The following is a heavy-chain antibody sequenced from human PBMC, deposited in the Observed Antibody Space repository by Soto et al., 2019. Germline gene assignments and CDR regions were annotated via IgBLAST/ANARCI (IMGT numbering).Heavy chain of an antibody. J-gene: IGHJ6*02. Sequence: SETLSLTCTVSGGSISSGAYYWSWIRQHPRKGLEWVGYIYYSGSTYYIPSLKSRIIISVDTSKSQFSLKLSSVTAADTAVYYCARVLRPYDHYYHYGMDVWGQGTTVTVSS. CDR3: ARVLRPYDHYYHYGMDV. CDR2: IYYSGST. V-gene: IGHV4-31*03. CDR1: GGSISSGAYY. D-gene: IGHD5-12*01.